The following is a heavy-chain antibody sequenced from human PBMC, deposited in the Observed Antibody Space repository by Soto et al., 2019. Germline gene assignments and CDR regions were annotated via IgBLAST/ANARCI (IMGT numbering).Heavy chain of an antibody. D-gene: IGHD2-8*02. CDR2: ISSSGSKI. J-gene: IGHJ6*01. Sequence: GGSLRLSCAASGFTFSIYSINWVRQAPGKWLEWVSYISSSGSKIYSADSLKGRFTISRDNAKNSLYLQMNSLRAEDTAVYYCARDLLAGMDVWGQGTTVNVSS. CDR3: ARDLLAGMDV. V-gene: IGHV3-48*01. CDR1: GFTFSIYS.